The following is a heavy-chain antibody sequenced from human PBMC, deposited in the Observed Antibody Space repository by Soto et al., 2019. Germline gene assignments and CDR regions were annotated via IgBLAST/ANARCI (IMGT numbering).Heavy chain of an antibody. CDR1: GFTFSNYA. Sequence: PGGSLRLSCAASGFTFSNYAMSWVRQAPGKGLEWVSAISGSGGSTYYADSVKGRFTISRDNSKNTLYLQMNSLRAEDTAVYYCAKYYYDSSGYFWLPNGMDVWGQGTTVTVSS. CDR2: ISGSGGST. J-gene: IGHJ6*02. V-gene: IGHV3-23*01. CDR3: AKYYYDSSGYFWLPNGMDV. D-gene: IGHD3-22*01.